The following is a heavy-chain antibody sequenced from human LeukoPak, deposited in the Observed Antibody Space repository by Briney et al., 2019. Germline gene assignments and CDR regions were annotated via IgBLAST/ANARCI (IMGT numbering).Heavy chain of an antibody. CDR1: GGSISSSNW. Sequence: SETLSLTCAVSGGSISSSNWWSWVRPPPGKGLEWIGEIYHSGSTNYNPSLKSRVTISVDKSKNQFSLKLSSVTAADTAVYYCAAVRGVMSGFDYWGQGTLVTVSS. CDR2: IYHSGST. V-gene: IGHV4-4*02. CDR3: AAVRGVMSGFDY. D-gene: IGHD3-10*01. J-gene: IGHJ4*02.